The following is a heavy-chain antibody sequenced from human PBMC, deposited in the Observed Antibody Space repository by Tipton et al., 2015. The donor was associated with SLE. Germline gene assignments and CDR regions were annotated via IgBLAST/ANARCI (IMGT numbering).Heavy chain of an antibody. CDR3: ARDGVYSSSYYHEF. CDR1: GRTVDGYY. D-gene: IGHD3-22*01. CDR2: VYYSGLS. J-gene: IGHJ4*02. Sequence: TLSLTCTVSGRTVDGYYWSWIRQPPGKGLEWIGYVYYSGLSSHNPSLSSRATVILDRSKNQVSLRVSSVTAADTAVYYCARDGVYSSSYYHEFWGQGILVTVSS. V-gene: IGHV4-59*02.